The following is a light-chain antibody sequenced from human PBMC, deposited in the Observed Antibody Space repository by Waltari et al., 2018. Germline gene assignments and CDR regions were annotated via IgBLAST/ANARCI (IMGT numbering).Light chain of an antibody. J-gene: IGLJ2*01. Sequence: QSVLTQPPSASGTPGQRVTISCSGRRSNIGSNTVNWYQQLPGTAPKLLIYSNKQRPSGVPDRFSGSKSGTSASLAISGLQSEDEAEYYCAAWDDSLNGPVFGGGTKLTVL. CDR2: SNK. CDR1: RSNIGSNT. CDR3: AAWDDSLNGPV. V-gene: IGLV1-44*01.